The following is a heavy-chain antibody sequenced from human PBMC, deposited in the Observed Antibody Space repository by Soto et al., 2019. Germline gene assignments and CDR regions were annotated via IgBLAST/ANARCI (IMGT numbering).Heavy chain of an antibody. CDR1: GFTFSNAW. J-gene: IGHJ6*02. D-gene: IGHD4-17*01. Sequence: PGGSLRLSCAASGFTFSNAWMNWVRQAPGKGLEWVGRIKSKTDGGTTDYAAPVKGRFTISRDDSKNTLFLQINSLKTEDSAVYYCTTDPMVTPDYYYAMDVWGQGTTVTVSS. CDR2: IKSKTDGGTT. V-gene: IGHV3-15*07. CDR3: TTDPMVTPDYYYAMDV.